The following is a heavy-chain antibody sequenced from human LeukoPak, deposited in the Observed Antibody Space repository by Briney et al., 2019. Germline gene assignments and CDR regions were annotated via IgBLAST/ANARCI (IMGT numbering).Heavy chain of an antibody. Sequence: PGGSLRLSCAASGFTFSTYSMNWVRQAPGKGLEWISYISSSSTTIYYADSVKGRSTISRDNAKNSLYLQMNSLRAEDTAVYYCPLELGEGFDYWGQGTLVTVSS. CDR3: PLELGEGFDY. CDR2: ISSSSTTI. V-gene: IGHV3-48*01. J-gene: IGHJ4*02. CDR1: GFTFSTYS. D-gene: IGHD1-7*01.